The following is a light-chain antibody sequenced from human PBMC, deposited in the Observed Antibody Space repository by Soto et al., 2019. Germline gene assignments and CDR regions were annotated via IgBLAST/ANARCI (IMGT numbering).Light chain of an antibody. J-gene: IGKJ1*01. CDR3: QQYGSSPAT. V-gene: IGKV3-20*01. CDR1: QSVSSN. Sequence: EIVLTQSPATLSFSPGERATLSCRASQSVSSNLAWYQQKPGQAPRLLIYGASTRATGIPDRFSGSGSGTDFTLSVSRLEPEDFAVYFCQQYGSSPATFGQGTKVDIK. CDR2: GAS.